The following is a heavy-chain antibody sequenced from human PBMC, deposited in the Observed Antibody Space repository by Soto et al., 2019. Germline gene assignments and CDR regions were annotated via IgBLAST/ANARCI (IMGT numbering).Heavy chain of an antibody. CDR3: GRLEGLATISYYFDY. Sequence: SETLSLTCTVSGGSISSGGYYWSWIRQHPGKGLEWIGYIYYSGSTYYNPSLKSRVTISVDTSKNQFSLKLRSLTAADTAVYYCGRLEGLATISYYFDYWGQGTLVTVSS. CDR1: GGSISSGGYY. V-gene: IGHV4-31*03. CDR2: IYYSGST. D-gene: IGHD3-9*01. J-gene: IGHJ4*02.